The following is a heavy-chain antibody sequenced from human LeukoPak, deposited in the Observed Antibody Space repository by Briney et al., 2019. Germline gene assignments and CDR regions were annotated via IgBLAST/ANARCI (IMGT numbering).Heavy chain of an antibody. V-gene: IGHV4-31*03. Sequence: PSQTLSLTCTVSGGSISSGDYYWSWIRQHPGKGLEWIGYIHYSGSTYYNPSLKSRVTISVDTSKNQFSLKLSSVTAADTAVYYCARASWISTADAVCWGQGTQVTVSS. D-gene: IGHD2-2*03. J-gene: IGHJ4*02. CDR2: IHYSGST. CDR1: GGSISSGDYY. CDR3: ARASWISTADAVC.